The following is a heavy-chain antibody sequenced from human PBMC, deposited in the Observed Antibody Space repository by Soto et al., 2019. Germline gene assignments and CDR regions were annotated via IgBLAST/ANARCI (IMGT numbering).Heavy chain of an antibody. CDR2: INQSGST. J-gene: IGHJ3*02. V-gene: IGHV4-34*01. Sequence: SETLSLTCAVYGGSFSGSYWNWIRQPPGKGLEWIGEINQSGSTNYNPSLKSRVTISVDTSKNQFSLKLSSVTAADSAVYYCARFVGSSGWYYGSFDIWGPGTMVTVSS. CDR3: ARFVGSSGWYYGSFDI. D-gene: IGHD6-19*01. CDR1: GGSFSGSY.